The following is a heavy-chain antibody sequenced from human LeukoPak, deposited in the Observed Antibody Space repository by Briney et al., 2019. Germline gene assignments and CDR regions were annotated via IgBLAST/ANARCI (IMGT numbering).Heavy chain of an antibody. Sequence: GGSLRLSCAASGFTVRSNYMSWVRQAPGKGLEWVSIIYSGGGTYYADSVKGRFTISRDNSKNTVYLQMNSLRAEDAAVYYCARFAGFGVVVISWGQGTLVTVSS. D-gene: IGHD3-22*01. CDR2: IYSGGGT. J-gene: IGHJ5*02. V-gene: IGHV3-66*01. CDR3: ARFAGFGVVVIS. CDR1: GFTVRSNY.